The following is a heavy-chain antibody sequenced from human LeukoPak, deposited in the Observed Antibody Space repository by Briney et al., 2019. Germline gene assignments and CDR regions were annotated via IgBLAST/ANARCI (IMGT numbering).Heavy chain of an antibody. CDR2: IYTSGRT. Sequence: SETLSLTCTVSGGSISSGSYYWSWIRQPAGKGLEWIGRIYTSGRTNYNPSLKSRVTIAVDTSKNQFSLKLSSVTAADTAVYYCARDPRPYCSSTSCYEANWGQGTLVTVSS. CDR1: GGSISSGSYY. J-gene: IGHJ4*02. D-gene: IGHD2-2*01. CDR3: ARDPRPYCSSTSCYEAN. V-gene: IGHV4-61*02.